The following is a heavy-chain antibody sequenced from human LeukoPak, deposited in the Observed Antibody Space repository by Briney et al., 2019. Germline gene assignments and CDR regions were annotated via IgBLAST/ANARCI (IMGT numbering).Heavy chain of an antibody. Sequence: ASVKVSCKASGYTFTSYDINWVRQATGQGLEWMGWVNPNSGNTGYAQKFQGRVTMTRNTSISTAYMELSSLRSEDTAVYYCARGGYSGYYYYYYYGMDVWGQGTTVTVSS. J-gene: IGHJ6*02. CDR3: ARGGYSGYYYYYYYGMDV. V-gene: IGHV1-8*01. D-gene: IGHD5-12*01. CDR2: VNPNSGNT. CDR1: GYTFTSYD.